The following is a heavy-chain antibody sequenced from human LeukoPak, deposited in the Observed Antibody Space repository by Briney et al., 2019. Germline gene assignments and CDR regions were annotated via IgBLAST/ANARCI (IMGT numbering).Heavy chain of an antibody. V-gene: IGHV3-20*01. CDR1: GFTFDDYG. Sequence: GGSLRLSCAAPGFTFDDYGMSWVRQAPGKGLEWVSGINWNGGSTGYADSVKGRFTISRDNAKNSLYLQMNSLRAEDTALYHCARDRQYSSSTYYYYYMDVWGKGTTVTVSS. J-gene: IGHJ6*03. CDR3: ARDRQYSSSTYYYYYMDV. D-gene: IGHD6-6*01. CDR2: INWNGGST.